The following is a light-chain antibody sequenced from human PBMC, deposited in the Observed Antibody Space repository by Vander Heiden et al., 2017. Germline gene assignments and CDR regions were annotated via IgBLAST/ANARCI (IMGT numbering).Light chain of an antibody. CDR2: GAS. J-gene: IGKJ2*01. V-gene: IGKV3-20*01. Sequence: EIVLTQSPGTLSLSPGERATLSCRASQSVSSSYLAWYQQKPGQAPRLLIYGASSRATGIPDRVSGSGSGTDFTLTISRLEPEDFAVYYCQQYGSSPLYTLGQGTKLEIK. CDR1: QSVSSSY. CDR3: QQYGSSPLYT.